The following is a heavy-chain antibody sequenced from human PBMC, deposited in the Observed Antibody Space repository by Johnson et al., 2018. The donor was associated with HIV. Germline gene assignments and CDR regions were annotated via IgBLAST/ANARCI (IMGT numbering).Heavy chain of an antibody. CDR2: MWYDGSNK. CDR1: GFIFSTYG. V-gene: IGHV3-33*01. J-gene: IGHJ3*02. CDR3: ASPPPAAGLGGDAFDI. D-gene: IGHD6-13*01. Sequence: QVQLVESGGGVVRPGRSLRLSCAASGFIFSTYGMHWVRQAPGKGLEWVAVMWYDGSNKYYADSVKGRFTISRDNSKTTLYLQMNSLRAEDTAVYYCASPPPAAGLGGDAFDIWGQGTMVTVSS.